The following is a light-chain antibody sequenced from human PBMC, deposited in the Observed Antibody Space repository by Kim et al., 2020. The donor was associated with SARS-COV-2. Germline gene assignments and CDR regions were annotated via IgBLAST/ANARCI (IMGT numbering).Light chain of an antibody. CDR2: SAS. Sequence: SVSPGERATLSCRASQSISSNLAWYQQKPGQAPRLRIYSASTRATGVPARFSGSGSGTEFTLTISSLQSEDLAVYYCQQYTYWPYTFGQGTKLEI. J-gene: IGKJ2*01. CDR1: QSISSN. CDR3: QQYTYWPYT. V-gene: IGKV3-15*01.